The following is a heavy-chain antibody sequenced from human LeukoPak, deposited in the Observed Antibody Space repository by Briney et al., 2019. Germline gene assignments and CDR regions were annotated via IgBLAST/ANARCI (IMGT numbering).Heavy chain of an antibody. D-gene: IGHD6-13*01. CDR1: GFTLSSYW. CDR3: ARDGFSSSWGLAY. CDR2: IYSGGST. Sequence: GGSLRLSCAASGFTLSSYWMSWVRQAPGKGLEWVSVIYSGGSTYYADSVKGRFTISRDNSKNTLYLQMNSLRVEDTVVYYCARDGFSSSWGLAYWGQGTLVTVSS. J-gene: IGHJ4*02. V-gene: IGHV3-53*01.